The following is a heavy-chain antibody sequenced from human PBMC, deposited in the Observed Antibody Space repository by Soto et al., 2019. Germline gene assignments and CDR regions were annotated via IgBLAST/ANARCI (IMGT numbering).Heavy chain of an antibody. CDR2: IYWNDEK. D-gene: IGHD5-18*01. CDR3: AHEGYGSDNWFDA. V-gene: IGHV2-5*01. J-gene: IGHJ5*02. Sequence: QITLEESGPPLVKPTQTLTLTCTFSGFSLSSRGVGVAWIRQPPGKALEWLALIYWNDEKRYSPSLKSRLTITKDTFKNQVVFTMTNVDPVETATYFCAHEGYGSDNWFDAWGQGTLVTVSS. CDR1: GFSLSSRGVG.